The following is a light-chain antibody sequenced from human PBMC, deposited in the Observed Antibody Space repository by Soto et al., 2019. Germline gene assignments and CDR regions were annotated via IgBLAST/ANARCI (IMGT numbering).Light chain of an antibody. CDR1: QTVRNNY. V-gene: IGKV3-20*01. CDR2: DAS. Sequence: EFVLTQSPGTLSLSPGERATLSCRASQTVRNNYLAWYQQKPGQAPRLLIYDASSRATGIPDRFSGSGSGTDFTLTISRLEPEDFAVYYCQQYGSFSITFGQGTRLEIK. J-gene: IGKJ5*01. CDR3: QQYGSFSIT.